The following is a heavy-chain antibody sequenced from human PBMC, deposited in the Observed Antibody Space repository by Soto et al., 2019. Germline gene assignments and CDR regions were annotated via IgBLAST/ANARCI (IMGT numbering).Heavy chain of an antibody. CDR3: ARVGDCSSTSCLPLDY. CDR1: GGSISSYY. J-gene: IGHJ4*02. CDR2: IYYSGST. Sequence: SETLSLTCTVSGGSISSYYWSWIRQPPGKGLEWIGYIYYSGSTNYNPSLKSRVTISVDTSKNQFSLKLSSVTAADTAVYYCARVGDCSSTSCLPLDYWGQGTLVTVSS. D-gene: IGHD2-2*01. V-gene: IGHV4-59*01.